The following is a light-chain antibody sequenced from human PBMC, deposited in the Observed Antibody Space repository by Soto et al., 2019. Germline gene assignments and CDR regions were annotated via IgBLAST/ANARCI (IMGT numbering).Light chain of an antibody. V-gene: IGLV1-44*01. CDR3: AAWDDSLNGYV. J-gene: IGLJ1*01. CDR2: SHS. Sequence: SFLTQPPSASATPGQRVACSCSGSSSNIGANTVNWYQQLPGAAPKLLIYSHSQRPSGVPDRFSGSKSGTSASLAISGLQSDDEADYYCAAWDDSLNGYVFGTGTKVTVL. CDR1: SSNIGANT.